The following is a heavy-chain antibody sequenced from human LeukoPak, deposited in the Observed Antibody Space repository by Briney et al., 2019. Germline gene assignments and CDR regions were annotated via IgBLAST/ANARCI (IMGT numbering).Heavy chain of an antibody. D-gene: IGHD2-21*02. V-gene: IGHV4-59*01. J-gene: IGHJ4*02. CDR1: GGPIRSYY. CDR2: ISYTGST. CDR3: ATASCSGDCYAFDY. Sequence: SETLSLTCTVSGGPIRSYYWSWMRQPPGKGLDWIGYISYTGSTNYNPSLKSRVTILLDTSKKHISLKLSSVTAADTAVYYCATASCSGDCYAFDYWGQGTLVTVSS.